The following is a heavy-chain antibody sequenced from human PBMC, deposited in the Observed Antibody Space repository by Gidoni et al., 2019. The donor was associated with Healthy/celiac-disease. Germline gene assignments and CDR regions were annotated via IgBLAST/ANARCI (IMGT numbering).Heavy chain of an antibody. J-gene: IGHJ4*02. CDR1: GGSISRGDYY. Sequence: QVQLQESGPGLVKPSQTLSLTCTVSGGSISRGDYYWSWIRQPPGKGLEWIGYIYYSGSTYYNPSLKSRVTISVDTSKNQFSLKLSSVTAADTAVYYCARGGLQEAGGYSSSWFAIDYWGQGTLVTVSS. CDR2: IYYSGST. D-gene: IGHD6-13*01. CDR3: ARGGLQEAGGYSSSWFAIDY. V-gene: IGHV4-30-4*01.